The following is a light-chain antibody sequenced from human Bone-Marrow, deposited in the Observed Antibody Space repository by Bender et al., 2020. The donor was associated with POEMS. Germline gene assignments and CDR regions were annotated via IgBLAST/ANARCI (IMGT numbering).Light chain of an antibody. J-gene: IGLJ3*02. CDR3: QSYDNSLGGWV. Sequence: QSVLTQPRSVSGSPGQSVTISCTGTSSDVGGYTYVSWYQQHPARAPKLIIYDVNKRPSGVPDRFSGSKSGTSASLAITGLQAEDEGDYYCQSYDNSLGGWVFGGGTKLTVL. CDR2: DVN. V-gene: IGLV2-11*01. CDR1: SSDVGGYTY.